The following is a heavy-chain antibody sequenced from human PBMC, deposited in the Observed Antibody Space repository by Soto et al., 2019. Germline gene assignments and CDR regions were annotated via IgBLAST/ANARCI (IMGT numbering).Heavy chain of an antibody. J-gene: IGHJ6*03. CDR3: AREFFDVAAGIYYYYMDV. CDR1: GGSFSGYY. CDR2: INHSGST. D-gene: IGHD6-13*01. Sequence: SETLSLTCAVYGGSFSGYYWSWIRQPPGKGLEWIGEINHSGSTNYNPSLKSRVTISVDTSKNQFSLKLSSVTAADTAVYYCAREFFDVAAGIYYYYMDVWGKGTTVTVSS. V-gene: IGHV4-34*01.